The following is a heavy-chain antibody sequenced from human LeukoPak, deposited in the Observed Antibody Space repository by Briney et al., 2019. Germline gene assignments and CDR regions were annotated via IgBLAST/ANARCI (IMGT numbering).Heavy chain of an antibody. CDR3: AREWSSSSYYYGMTS. CDR1: AFTFSSYS. Sequence: GGSLRLSCAASAFTFSSYSMHWVRQAPGKGLEWVSSITSSSSYIYYADSVKGRFTISRDNAKNSLYLQMNSLRAEDAAVYYCAREWSSSSYYYGMTSGAKGPRSPSP. D-gene: IGHD6-6*01. V-gene: IGHV3-21*01. CDR2: ITSSSSYI. J-gene: IGHJ6*02.